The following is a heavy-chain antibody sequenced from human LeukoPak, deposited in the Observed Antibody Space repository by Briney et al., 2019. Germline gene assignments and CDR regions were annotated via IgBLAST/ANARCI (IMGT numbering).Heavy chain of an antibody. CDR2: INPNSGGT. Sequence: ASVKVSCKASGYSFTAYYFYWVRQAPGQGLEWMGWINPNSGGTNYAQNFQGRVTMTRDTSIITAYMELSRLTSDDTAEYFCARENTLLGRGAFDVWGQGTMVTVSS. CDR3: ARENTLLGRGAFDV. CDR1: GYSFTAYY. D-gene: IGHD3-10*01. V-gene: IGHV1-2*02. J-gene: IGHJ3*01.